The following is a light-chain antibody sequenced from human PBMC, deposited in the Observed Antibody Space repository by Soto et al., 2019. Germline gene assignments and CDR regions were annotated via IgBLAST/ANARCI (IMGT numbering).Light chain of an antibody. Sequence: QSVLTQPASASGSPGQSITISCTGTSSDIGGYNYVSWYQQHPGKAPKLLIYDVSNRPSGVSNRFSGSKSGNTASLTISGLQAEDEADYYCSSYTSSSTYVFAAGTKVTVL. CDR1: SSDIGGYNY. CDR3: SSYTSSSTYV. J-gene: IGLJ1*01. V-gene: IGLV2-14*01. CDR2: DVS.